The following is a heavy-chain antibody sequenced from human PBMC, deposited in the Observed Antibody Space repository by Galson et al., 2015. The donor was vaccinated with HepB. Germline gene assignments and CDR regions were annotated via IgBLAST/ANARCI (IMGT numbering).Heavy chain of an antibody. CDR3: ARSSSGPLGYYGMDV. D-gene: IGHD3-22*01. J-gene: IGHJ6*02. V-gene: IGHV5-51*03. CDR2: IFPGDSRT. CDR1: GYNFSGYW. Sequence: QSGAEVKKPGESLKISCKGSGYNFSGYWIGWVRQMPGKGLEWMGTIFPGDSRTRYSPSFQGQGTISADKSTAYLQWSSLKASDTAMYYCARSSSGPLGYYGMDVWGQGTTVTVSS.